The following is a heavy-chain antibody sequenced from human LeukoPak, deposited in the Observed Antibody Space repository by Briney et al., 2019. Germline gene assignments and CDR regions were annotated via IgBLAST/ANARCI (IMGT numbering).Heavy chain of an antibody. CDR1: GDSISSYY. V-gene: IGHV4-59*01. CDR2: IYYSGNT. J-gene: IGHJ4*02. CDR3: AREVPAGDYVDY. D-gene: IGHD4-17*01. Sequence: SETLSLTCTVSGDSISSYYWSWIRQPPGKGLEWIGYIYYSGNTNYKPSLKTRVTISVDTSKNQFSLRLSSVTAADTAVYYCAREVPAGDYVDYWGQGTLVTVSS.